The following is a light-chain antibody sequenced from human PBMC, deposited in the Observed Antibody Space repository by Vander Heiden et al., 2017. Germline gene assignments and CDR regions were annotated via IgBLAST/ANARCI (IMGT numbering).Light chain of an antibody. CDR2: GAG. Sequence: EIVLTQSPGTLSLSPGESATLSCRSSQTVSSTYLGWYQQKPGQPPRLLIYGAGRRATGIPDRFSDSGSGTDFTLTISGVEPEDFAMYFCQQVGNFPRTFGQGTKVEI. CDR3: QQVGNFPRT. V-gene: IGKV3-20*01. J-gene: IGKJ1*01. CDR1: QTVSSTY.